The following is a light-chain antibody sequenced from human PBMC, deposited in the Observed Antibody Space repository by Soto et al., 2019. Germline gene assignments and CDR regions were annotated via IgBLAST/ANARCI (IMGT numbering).Light chain of an antibody. CDR1: SSNIGINT. J-gene: IGLJ1*01. V-gene: IGLV1-44*01. Sequence: QSALTQPPSASGTPGQTITISCSGGSSNIGINTVSWYEHLPGTAPRLLIYGNNQRPSGVPDRFSGSKSGTSASLAISGLQSEDEAHYYCATWDDSLDVHVFGTRTKVTVL. CDR2: GNN. CDR3: ATWDDSLDVHV.